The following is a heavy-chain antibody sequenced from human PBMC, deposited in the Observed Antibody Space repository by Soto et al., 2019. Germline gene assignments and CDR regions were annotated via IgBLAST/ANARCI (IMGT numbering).Heavy chain of an antibody. CDR3: ARDKIVPIYYYYYGMDV. D-gene: IGHD3-22*01. CDR2: IYYSGST. J-gene: IGHJ6*02. CDR1: GGCISSGGYY. V-gene: IGHV4-31*03. Sequence: SETLSLTCTVSGGCISSGGYYWSWIRQHPGKGLEWIGYIYYSGSTYYNPSLKSRVTISVDTSKNQFSLKLSSVTAADTAVYYCARDKIVPIYYYYYGMDVWGQGTTVTVSS.